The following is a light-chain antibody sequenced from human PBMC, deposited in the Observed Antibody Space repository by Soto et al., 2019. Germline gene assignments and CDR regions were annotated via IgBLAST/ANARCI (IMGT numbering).Light chain of an antibody. CDR3: QQSNNYPWT. CDR1: QYIHNY. CDR2: EAA. J-gene: IGKJ1*01. V-gene: IGKV1-5*03. Sequence: GDRVTITCRASQYIHNYLAWYQQKPGEAPKLLIYEAANLESGVPSRFSGSGTGTEFTLTISSLQPDDFATYYCQQSNNYPWTFGQGTKVEIK.